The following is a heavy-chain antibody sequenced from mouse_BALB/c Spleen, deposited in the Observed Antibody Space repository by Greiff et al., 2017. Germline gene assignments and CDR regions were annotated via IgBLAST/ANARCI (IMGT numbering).Heavy chain of an antibody. Sequence: EVKLVESGGGLVQPGGSLRLSCATSGFTFTDYYMSWVRQPPGKALEWLGFIRNKANGYTTEYSASVKGRFTISRDNSQSILYLQMSTLRAEDSATYYCARGLTGYAMDYWGQGTSVTVSS. V-gene: IGHV7-3*02. CDR3: ARGLTGYAMDY. J-gene: IGHJ4*01. CDR1: GFTFTDYY. D-gene: IGHD4-1*01. CDR2: IRNKANGYTT.